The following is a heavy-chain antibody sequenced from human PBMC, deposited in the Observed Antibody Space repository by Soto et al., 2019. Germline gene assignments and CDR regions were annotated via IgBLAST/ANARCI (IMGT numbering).Heavy chain of an antibody. Sequence: DSVKGRFTISRDDAKNSLYLQMNSLRAEDTALYYCARSDYYDSSGYFGIYDFWGQGTLVTVS. CDR3: ARSDYYDSSGYFGIYDF. V-gene: IGHV3-7*01. D-gene: IGHD3-22*01. J-gene: IGHJ4*02.